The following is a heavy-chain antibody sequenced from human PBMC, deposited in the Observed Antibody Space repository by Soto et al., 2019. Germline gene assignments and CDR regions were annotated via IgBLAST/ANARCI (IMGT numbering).Heavy chain of an antibody. D-gene: IGHD1-26*01. V-gene: IGHV1-69*01. CDR3: AREVGATLNWFDP. CDR1: GGTFTTYA. CDR2: IIPIFGTA. J-gene: IGHJ5*02. Sequence: QVQLVQSGAEVKKPGSSVKVSCKASGGTFTTYAITWVRQAPGQGLEWMGGIIPIFGTANYAQKFQGRVTITADESTSTASMHLSSLRSDDTAVYYCAREVGATLNWFDPWGQGTLATVSS.